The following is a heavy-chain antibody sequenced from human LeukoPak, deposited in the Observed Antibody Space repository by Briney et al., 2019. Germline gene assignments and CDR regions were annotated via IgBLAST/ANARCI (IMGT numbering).Heavy chain of an antibody. CDR3: AKDVSVSYYDDSSVSPAFDN. Sequence: PGGSLRLSCAPSGFTLCIYAMSGVRQAPGKGLEWVSGISISGGSTYYAHSVKGRFTISRDNTKNTLYLQMNRLRAEDTAVYYCAKDVSVSYYDDSSVSPAFDNWGQGTLVTVSS. CDR2: ISISGGST. V-gene: IGHV3-23*01. J-gene: IGHJ4*02. D-gene: IGHD3-22*01. CDR1: GFTLCIYA.